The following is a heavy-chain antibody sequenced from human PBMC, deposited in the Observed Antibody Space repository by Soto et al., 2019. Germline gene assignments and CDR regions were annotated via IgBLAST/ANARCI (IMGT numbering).Heavy chain of an antibody. CDR2: ISGNVGPT. J-gene: IGHJ4*02. Sequence: ELQLLESGGGFVQPGGSLRLSCSASGFGLTPYAISWVRQAPGQGLEGVSVISGNVGPTDYADSVRGRFTISRDKSENTVSLKMKHLRPEETASYSFAVTGRGGGCRTPFDYGGQGTLLTVS. V-gene: IGHV3-23*01. D-gene: IGHD2-15*01. CDR1: GFGLTPYA. CDR3: AVTGRGGGCRTPFDY.